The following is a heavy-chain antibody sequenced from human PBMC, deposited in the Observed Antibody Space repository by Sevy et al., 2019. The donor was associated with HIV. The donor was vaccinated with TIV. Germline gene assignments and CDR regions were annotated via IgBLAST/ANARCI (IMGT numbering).Heavy chain of an antibody. CDR2: ISWNSGRI. V-gene: IGHV3-9*01. J-gene: IGHJ4*02. Sequence: SLRLSCAASGFTFEDYGLHWVRQVPGKGLEWVSGISWNSGRIGYADSVKGRFTISRDNAKNSLYLQMNSLRAEDTAFYYCAKDSYYDSSGYFDAWGQGTLVTVSS. CDR3: AKDSYYDSSGYFDA. D-gene: IGHD3-22*01. CDR1: GFTFEDYG.